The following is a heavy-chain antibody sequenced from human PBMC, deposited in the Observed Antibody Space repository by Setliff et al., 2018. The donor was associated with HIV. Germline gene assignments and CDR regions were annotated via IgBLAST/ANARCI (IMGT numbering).Heavy chain of an antibody. D-gene: IGHD3-3*01. V-gene: IGHV1-2*02. Sequence: ASVKVSCKASGYTFTNYYLHWVRQAPGQGLEWMGWINPNSGGTNYGGTNYAQKFQGRVTMIRDTSISTAYMELRSLRSDDTAVHYCAREGLSITIFGVVTLYYMDVWGKGTTVTVSS. CDR3: AREGLSITIFGVVTLYYMDV. J-gene: IGHJ6*03. CDR2: INPNSGGTNYGGT. CDR1: GYTFTNYY.